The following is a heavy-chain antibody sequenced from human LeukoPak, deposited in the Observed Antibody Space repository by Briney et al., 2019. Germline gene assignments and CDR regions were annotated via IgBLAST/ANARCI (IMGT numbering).Heavy chain of an antibody. V-gene: IGHV3-23*01. CDR1: GFTFSSYA. CDR3: EARDDGQWLVRERGTRDY. D-gene: IGHD6-19*01. Sequence: EAGGSLRLSCAASGFTFSSYAMSWVRQAPGKGLEWVSAISGSGGSTYYADSVKGRFTISRDNSKNTLYLQMNSLRAEDTAVYYCEARDDGQWLVRERGTRDYWGQGTLVTVSS. J-gene: IGHJ4*02. CDR2: ISGSGGST.